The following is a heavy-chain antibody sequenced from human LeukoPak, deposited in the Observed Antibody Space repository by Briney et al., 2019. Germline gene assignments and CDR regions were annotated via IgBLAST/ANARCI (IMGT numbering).Heavy chain of an antibody. CDR2: ISGSGSST. CDR3: AKGPSFSSWYRFDP. J-gene: IGHJ5*02. CDR1: GFTVSSNY. Sequence: GGSLRLSCAASGFTVSSNYMTWVRQAPGKGLEWVSGISGSGSSTDYADSVKGRFTISRDNSKNTLYLQMNSLKAEDTAVYYCAKGPSFSSWYRFDPWGQGTLVTVSS. D-gene: IGHD6-13*01. V-gene: IGHV3-23*01.